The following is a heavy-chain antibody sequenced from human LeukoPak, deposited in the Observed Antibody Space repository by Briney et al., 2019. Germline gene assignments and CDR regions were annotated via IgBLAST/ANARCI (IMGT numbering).Heavy chain of an antibody. V-gene: IGHV3-23*01. Sequence: GGSLRLSCAASDFAFSSEAMGWVRQLPGGGLEWVSTISPAGGTTYYAESMKGRFTISRDNSKSTLFLQMNSLRAEDTAVYYCAKAPDCSSTSCSSESYFQHWGQGTLVTVSS. D-gene: IGHD2-2*01. CDR2: ISPAGGTT. CDR3: AKAPDCSSTSCSSESYFQH. CDR1: DFAFSSEA. J-gene: IGHJ1*01.